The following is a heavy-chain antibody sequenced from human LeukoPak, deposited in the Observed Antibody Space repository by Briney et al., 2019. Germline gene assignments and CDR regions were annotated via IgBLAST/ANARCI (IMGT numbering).Heavy chain of an antibody. V-gene: IGHV3-15*01. Sequence: PGGSLRLSCAASGFTFSNAWMSWVRQAPGKGLEWVGRIKSKTDGGTTDYAAPVKGRFTISRDDSKNTLYLQMNSLKTEDTAVYYCTTSSTVTFLYDFDYWGQGTPVTVSS. CDR2: IKSKTDGGTT. CDR1: GFTFSNAW. CDR3: TTSSTVTFLYDFDY. D-gene: IGHD4-11*01. J-gene: IGHJ4*02.